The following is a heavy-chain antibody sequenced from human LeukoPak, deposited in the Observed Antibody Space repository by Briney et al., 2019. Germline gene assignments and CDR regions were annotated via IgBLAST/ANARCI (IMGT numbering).Heavy chain of an antibody. CDR3: ARGMPIRGPETINKYYFDY. V-gene: IGHV1-2*02. J-gene: IGHJ4*02. Sequence: GASVKVSCKASGYTFTGYYMHWVRQAPGQGLEWMGWINPNSGGTNYAQKFQGRVTMTRDTSISTAYMELSRLRSDDTAVYYCARGMPIRGPETINKYYFDYWGQGSLVTVSS. CDR2: INPNSGGT. CDR1: GYTFTGYY. D-gene: IGHD3-10*01.